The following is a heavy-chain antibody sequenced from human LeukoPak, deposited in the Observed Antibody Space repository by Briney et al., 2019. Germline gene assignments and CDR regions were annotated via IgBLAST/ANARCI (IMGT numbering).Heavy chain of an antibody. J-gene: IGHJ4*02. D-gene: IGHD2-2*01. V-gene: IGHV4-61*09. CDR1: GGSISSGVYY. CDR3: AATSNYVDY. CDR2: IYTSGTT. Sequence: SQTLSLTCTVSGGSISSGVYYWSWIRQPAGKGLEWIGHIYTSGTTNYNPSLKSRVTISVDTSKNQFSLKLSSVTAADTAVYYCAATSNYVDYWGQGTLSPSPQ.